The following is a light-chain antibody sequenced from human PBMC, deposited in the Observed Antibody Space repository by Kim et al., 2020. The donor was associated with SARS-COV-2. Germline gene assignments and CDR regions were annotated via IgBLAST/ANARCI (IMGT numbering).Light chain of an antibody. Sequence: QRVTISCTGSRSNIGAGYDVPWYQPLPGTAPKLLIYGNSNRPSGVPDRFSGSKSGTSASLAITGLQAEDEADYYCQSYDNSLSAYVFGTGTKVTVL. V-gene: IGLV1-40*01. CDR1: RSNIGAGYD. CDR2: GNS. J-gene: IGLJ1*01. CDR3: QSYDNSLSAYV.